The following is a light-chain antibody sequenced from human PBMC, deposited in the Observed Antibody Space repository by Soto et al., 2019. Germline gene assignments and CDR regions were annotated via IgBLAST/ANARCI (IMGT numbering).Light chain of an antibody. V-gene: IGLV2-14*01. CDR2: DVS. CDR1: SSDVGGYKY. CDR3: SSYTRVTTVL. Sequence: QSALTQPASVSGSPGQSITISCTGTSSDVGGYKYVSWYQQHPGKAPKLMIYDVSNRPSGVSDRFSGSKSGNTASLTISGLQAEDESDYYCSSYTRVTTVLFGGGTKLTVL. J-gene: IGLJ3*02.